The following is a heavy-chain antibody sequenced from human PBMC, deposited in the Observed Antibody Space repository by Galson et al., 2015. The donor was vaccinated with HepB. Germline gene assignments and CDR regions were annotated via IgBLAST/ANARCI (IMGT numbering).Heavy chain of an antibody. CDR2: IYPGDSDT. J-gene: IGHJ6*02. CDR1: GYSFTSYW. CDR3: ARRGGSVAGTDLYYYYGMDV. D-gene: IGHD6-19*01. V-gene: IGHV5-51*01. Sequence: QSGAEVKKPGESLKISCKGSGYSFTSYWIGWVRQMPGKGLEWMGIIYPGDSDTRYSPSFQGQVTISADKSISTAYLQWSSLKASDTAMYYCARRGGSVAGTDLYYYYGMDVWGQGTTVTVSS.